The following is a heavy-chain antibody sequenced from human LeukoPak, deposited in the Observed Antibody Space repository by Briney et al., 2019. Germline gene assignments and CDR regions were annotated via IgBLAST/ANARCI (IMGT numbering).Heavy chain of an antibody. D-gene: IGHD3-3*01. V-gene: IGHV3-21*01. J-gene: IGHJ6*02. CDR2: ISSSSGYI. CDR1: GFTFSSYS. CDR3: ARGANTIFGVVISYGMDV. Sequence: PGGSLRLSCAASGFTFSSYSMNWVRQAPGKGLEWVSSISSSSGYIYYADSVKGRFTISRDNAKNSLYLQMNSLRAEDTAVYYCARGANTIFGVVISYGMDVWGQGTTVTVSS.